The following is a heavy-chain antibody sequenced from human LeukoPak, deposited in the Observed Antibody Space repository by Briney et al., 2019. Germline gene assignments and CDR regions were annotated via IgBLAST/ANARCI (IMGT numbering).Heavy chain of an antibody. CDR1: GFTFSSYA. D-gene: IGHD1-1*01. V-gene: IGHV3-23*01. CDR2: ISGSGGST. CDR3: AKDQDNWNDDGALDY. Sequence: QSGGSLRLSCAASGFTFSSYAMSWVRQAPGKGLEWVSAISGSGGSTYYADSVKGRFTISRDNSKNTLYLQVNSLRAEDTAVYYCAKDQDNWNDDGALDYWGQGTLVTVSS. J-gene: IGHJ4*02.